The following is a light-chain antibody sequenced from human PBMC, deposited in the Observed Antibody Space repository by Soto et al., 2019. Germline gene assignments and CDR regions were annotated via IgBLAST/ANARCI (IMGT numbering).Light chain of an antibody. Sequence: QSGLTQPPSASGSPGQSVTISCTGTSSDVGGYNYVSWYQQHPGKAPKLMIYEVSQRPSGVPDRFSGSKSGNTASLTVSGLQAEDEGDYYCSSYAGSNNLWVFGGGTKLTVL. CDR1: SSDVGGYNY. J-gene: IGLJ3*02. V-gene: IGLV2-8*01. CDR2: EVS. CDR3: SSYAGSNNLWV.